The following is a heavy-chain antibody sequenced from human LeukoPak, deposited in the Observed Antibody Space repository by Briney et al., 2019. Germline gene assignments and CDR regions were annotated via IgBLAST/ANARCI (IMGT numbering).Heavy chain of an antibody. CDR1: GFTFSNYD. CDR3: AKDLTPYYFYGSGTFNY. Sequence: GGSLRLSCAASGFTFSNYDIHWVRQAPGKGLEWVTFIWSDGSNKYYADSVKGRFTISRDNSKNTVFLHINSLRPEDTAVYYCAKDLTPYYFYGSGTFNYWGQGTLVTVSS. V-gene: IGHV3-30*02. D-gene: IGHD3-10*01. CDR2: IWSDGSNK. J-gene: IGHJ4*02.